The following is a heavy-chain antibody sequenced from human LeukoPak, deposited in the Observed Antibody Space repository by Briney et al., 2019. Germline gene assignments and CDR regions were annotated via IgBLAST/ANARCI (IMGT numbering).Heavy chain of an antibody. CDR1: GGAGSGYA. Sequence: SVKVSCKASGGAGSGYAISWGRRARGQGREGMGGIGAVFGAANYAQKLQGRVTIPADESPRTASMELSSLRSADTAAYYCASPASFAYGSGSYYSWWYLDYWGQGTLVTVSS. CDR3: ASPASFAYGSGSYYSWWYLDY. CDR2: IGAVFGAA. V-gene: IGHV1-69*01. J-gene: IGHJ4*02. D-gene: IGHD3-10*01.